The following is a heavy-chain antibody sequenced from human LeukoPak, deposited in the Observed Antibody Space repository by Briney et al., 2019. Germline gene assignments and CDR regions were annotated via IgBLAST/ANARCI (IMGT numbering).Heavy chain of an antibody. V-gene: IGHV4-39*07. CDR1: GGSISSSSYY. CDR2: IYYSGST. J-gene: IGHJ4*02. D-gene: IGHD3-10*01. Sequence: SETLSLTCTVSGGSISSSSYYWGWIRQPPGKGLEWIGSIYYSGSTYYNPSLKSRVTISVDTSKNQLSLKLNSVTAADTAVYYCARGLYGSGNYYIDYWGQGTLVTVSS. CDR3: ARGLYGSGNYYIDY.